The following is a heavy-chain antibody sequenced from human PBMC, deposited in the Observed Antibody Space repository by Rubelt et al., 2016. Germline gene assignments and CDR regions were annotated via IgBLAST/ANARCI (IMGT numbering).Heavy chain of an antibody. CDR3: ARVVDSSGWYYYYYYGMDV. J-gene: IGHJ6*02. D-gene: IGHD6-19*01. V-gene: IGHV4-59*12. CDR2: IYYRGST. CDR1: GGSISSYY. Sequence: QLQLQESGPGLVKPSETLSLTCTVSGGSISSYYWSWIRQPPGKGLEWIGYIYYRGSTNYNPSLKSRVIISVDTAKNQCSLKLSSVTAADTAVYYCARVVDSSGWYYYYYYGMDVWGQGTTVTVSS.